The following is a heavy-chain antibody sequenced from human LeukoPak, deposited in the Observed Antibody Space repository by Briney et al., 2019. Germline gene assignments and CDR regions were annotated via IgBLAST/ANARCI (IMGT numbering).Heavy chain of an antibody. Sequence: GGSLRLSCAASGFTFSSYGMHWVRQAPGKGLEWVAVISYDGSNKYYADSVRGRFTISRDNSKNTLYLQMNSLRAEDTAVYYCAKDRVYGSGSYPLVYWGQGTLVTVSS. J-gene: IGHJ4*02. V-gene: IGHV3-30*18. CDR1: GFTFSSYG. CDR2: ISYDGSNK. D-gene: IGHD3-10*01. CDR3: AKDRVYGSGSYPLVY.